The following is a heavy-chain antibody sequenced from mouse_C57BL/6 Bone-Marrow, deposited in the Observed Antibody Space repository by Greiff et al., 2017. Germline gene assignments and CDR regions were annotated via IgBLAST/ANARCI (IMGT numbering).Heavy chain of an antibody. D-gene: IGHD1-1*02. Sequence: LVESGAELVRPGASVTLSCKASGYTFTGYEMHWVKQTPVHGLEWIGAIDPETGGTDYNQKFKGKAILTADKSSSTAYMELRSLTSEDSAVYYCTRSRLWSYAMDYWGQGTSVTVSS. CDR1: GYTFTGYE. V-gene: IGHV1-15*01. J-gene: IGHJ4*01. CDR3: TRSRLWSYAMDY. CDR2: IDPETGGT.